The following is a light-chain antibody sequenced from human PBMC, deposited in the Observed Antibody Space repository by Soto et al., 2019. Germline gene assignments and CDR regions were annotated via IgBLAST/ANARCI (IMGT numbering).Light chain of an antibody. J-gene: IGLJ1*01. Sequence: QSVLTQPPSVPGAPGQTVTISCTGSGSNIGAGYGVQWHQQLPGTAPRLLIYGSDDRPSGVPDRFSASVSGNSASLAITGLQTEDEAVYYRQSYDSNLSEVFGPGTKVTVL. CDR2: GSD. V-gene: IGLV1-40*01. CDR3: QSYDSNLSEV. CDR1: GSNIGAGYG.